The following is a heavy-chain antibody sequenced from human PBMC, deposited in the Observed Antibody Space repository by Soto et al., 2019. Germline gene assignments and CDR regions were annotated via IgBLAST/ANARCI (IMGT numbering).Heavy chain of an antibody. CDR2: IDHTRAA. V-gene: IGHV4-34*02. CDR1: GGSFTDYT. J-gene: IGHJ5*02. Sequence: QVQLQQWGAGLLKPSETLSLTCAVHGGSFTDYTWSWIRQPPGKGLEWIGEIDHTRAAFYSPSLESRVTLSVDTSKTQFSLILSSVTAADTAMYFCERGRDTPPRNKGNRCDPWGQGTLVIVSS. D-gene: IGHD5-18*01. CDR3: ERGRDTPPRNKGNRCDP.